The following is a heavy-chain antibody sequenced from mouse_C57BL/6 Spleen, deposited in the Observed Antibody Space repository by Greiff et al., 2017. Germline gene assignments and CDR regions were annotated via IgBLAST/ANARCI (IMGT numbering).Heavy chain of an antibody. Sequence: EVMLVESGGGLVKPGGSLKLSCAASGFTFSSYAMSWVRQTPEKRLEWVATISDGGSYTYYPDNVKGRFTISRDNAKNNLYLQMSHLKSEDTAMYYCARGNYGSSGPSWFAYWGQGTLVTVSA. CDR2: ISDGGSYT. V-gene: IGHV5-4*03. CDR3: ARGNYGSSGPSWFAY. D-gene: IGHD1-1*01. CDR1: GFTFSSYA. J-gene: IGHJ3*01.